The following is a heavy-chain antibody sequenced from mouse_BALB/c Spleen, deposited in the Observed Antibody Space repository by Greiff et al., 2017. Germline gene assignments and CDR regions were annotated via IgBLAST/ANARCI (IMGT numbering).Heavy chain of an antibody. CDR1: GFNIKDYY. CDR2: IDPENGNT. V-gene: IGHV14-1*02. CDR3: ARSVTTVVYFDY. D-gene: IGHD1-1*01. J-gene: IGHJ2*01. Sequence: VQLKESGAELVRPGALVKLSCKASGFNIKDYYMHWVKQRPEQGLEWIGWIDPENGNTIYDPKFQGKASITADTSSNTAYLQLSSLTSEDTAVYYCARSVTTVVYFDYWGQGTTLTVSS.